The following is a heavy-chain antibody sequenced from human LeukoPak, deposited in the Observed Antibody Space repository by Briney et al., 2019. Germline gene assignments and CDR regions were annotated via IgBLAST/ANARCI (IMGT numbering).Heavy chain of an antibody. CDR1: GYSFTSYW. J-gene: IGHJ2*01. CDR3: ARRNREKAISLDL. CDR2: IYPGDSDT. D-gene: IGHD1/OR15-1a*01. V-gene: IGHV5-51*01. Sequence: GESLKISCKGSGYSFTSYWIAWVRQMPGKGLEWMGIIYPGDSDTRYSPSFRGHITISVDRSISTVYLQWGSLQASDTAIYYCARRNREKAISLDLWGRGTVVTVSS.